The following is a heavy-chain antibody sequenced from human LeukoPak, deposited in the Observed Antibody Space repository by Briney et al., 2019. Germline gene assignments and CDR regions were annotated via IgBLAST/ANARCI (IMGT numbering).Heavy chain of an antibody. V-gene: IGHV4-4*07. CDR1: GGSISSYY. D-gene: IGHD6-19*01. Sequence: SETLSLTCTVSGGSISSYYWSWIRQPAGRGLEWLGRFYISGSTNYNPSLKSRVTMSVDTSKNQFSLKLSSVTAADTAVYYCARVDRSGWHGWDWGQGTLVTVSS. CDR2: FYISGST. CDR3: ARVDRSGWHGWD. J-gene: IGHJ4*02.